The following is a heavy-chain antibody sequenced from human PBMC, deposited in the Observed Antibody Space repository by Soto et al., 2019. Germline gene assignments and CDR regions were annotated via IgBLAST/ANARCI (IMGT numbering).Heavy chain of an antibody. J-gene: IGHJ3*02. D-gene: IGHD3-16*01. CDR3: ERIRGPGAFDI. Sequence: SGPTLVNPTQTLTLTCTFSGFSLSTSGMRVSWIRQPPGKALEWLARIDWDDDKFYSTSLKTRLTISKDTSKDQVVLTMTNMDPVDTATYYCERIRGPGAFDIWGQGTMVTVSS. CDR2: IDWDDDK. V-gene: IGHV2-70*04. CDR1: GFSLSTSGMR.